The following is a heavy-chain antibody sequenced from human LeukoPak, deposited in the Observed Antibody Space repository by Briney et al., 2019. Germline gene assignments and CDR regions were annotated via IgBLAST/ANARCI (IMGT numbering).Heavy chain of an antibody. J-gene: IGHJ4*02. CDR3: ARDSGWWRFDF. D-gene: IGHD6-13*01. CDR2: IKEDGSEK. Sequence: GGSLRLSCAASGLNFSSRWMNWVRQAPGQGLKWVASIKEDGSEKHYVDSVKGRFTISRDNGKNSLYLQMNSLRAEDTAVYYCARDSGWWRFDFWGQGTLVTVSS. CDR1: GLNFSSRW. V-gene: IGHV3-7*03.